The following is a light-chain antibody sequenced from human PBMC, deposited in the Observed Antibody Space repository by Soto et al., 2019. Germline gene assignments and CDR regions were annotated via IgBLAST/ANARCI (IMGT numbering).Light chain of an antibody. Sequence: DIQMTQSPPSLSASVGDRVTITCRASQSISNYLNWYQQKPGRAPKLLIHASSTLQSGVPSRFSGSGSGTEFSLTISSLQPEDFATYFCQQSYFTPLTFGGGTKVDIK. V-gene: IGKV1-39*01. CDR3: QQSYFTPLT. CDR1: QSISNY. J-gene: IGKJ4*01. CDR2: ASS.